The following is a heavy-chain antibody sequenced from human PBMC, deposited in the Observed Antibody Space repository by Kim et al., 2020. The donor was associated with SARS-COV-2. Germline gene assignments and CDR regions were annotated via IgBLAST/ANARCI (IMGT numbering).Heavy chain of an antibody. CDR3: AKHEGAGGARPLDY. CDR1: GFTLSRYD. J-gene: IGHJ4*02. D-gene: IGHD1-26*01. V-gene: IGHV3-33*06. Sequence: GGSLRLSCAASGFTLSRYDMHWVRQAPGKGLEWVAVVWSDGSEKYYEDSVKGRFTISRDNSKSTMYLQMNSLRVEDTAMYYCAKHEGAGGARPLDYWGQGTLVTVSS. CDR2: VWSDGSEK.